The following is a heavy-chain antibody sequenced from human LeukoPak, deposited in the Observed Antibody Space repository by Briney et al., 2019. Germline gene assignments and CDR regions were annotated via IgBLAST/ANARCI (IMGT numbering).Heavy chain of an antibody. Sequence: SETLSLTCTVSGGSISSSSYYWGWIRQPPGKGLEWIGSIYYSGSTYYNPSLKSRVTISVDTSKNQFSLKLSSVTAADTAVYYCARAEYCSGGSCYSGHWFDPWGQGTLVTVSS. V-gene: IGHV4-39*07. CDR1: GGSISSSSYY. CDR3: ARAEYCSGGSCYSGHWFDP. D-gene: IGHD2-15*01. CDR2: IYYSGST. J-gene: IGHJ5*02.